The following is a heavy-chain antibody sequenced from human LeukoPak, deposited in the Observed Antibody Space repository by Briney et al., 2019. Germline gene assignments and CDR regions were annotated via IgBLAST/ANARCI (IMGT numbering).Heavy chain of an antibody. CDR3: ARSLSSGWYYFDY. CDR1: GGSISSYY. J-gene: IGHJ4*02. Sequence: SETLSLTCTVSGGSISSYYWSWIRQPPGKGLEWIGEIYHSGSTNYNPSLKSRVTISVDKSKNQFSLKLSSVTAADTAVYYCARSLSSGWYYFDYWGQGTLVTVSS. D-gene: IGHD6-19*01. CDR2: IYHSGST. V-gene: IGHV4-59*12.